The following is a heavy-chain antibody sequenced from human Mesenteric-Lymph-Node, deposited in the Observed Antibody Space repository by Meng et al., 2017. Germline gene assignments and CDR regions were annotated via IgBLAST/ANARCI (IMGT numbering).Heavy chain of an antibody. CDR3: VRDIVVVVAATTHHFDY. Sequence: GESLKISCAASGFTFDDYGMSWVRQAPGKGLEWVSGINWNGGSTGYADSVKGRFTISRDNAKNSLYLQMNSLRAEDTAVYYCVRDIVVVVAATTHHFDYWGQGTLVTVSS. D-gene: IGHD2-15*01. J-gene: IGHJ4*02. CDR2: INWNGGST. V-gene: IGHV3-20*04. CDR1: GFTFDDYG.